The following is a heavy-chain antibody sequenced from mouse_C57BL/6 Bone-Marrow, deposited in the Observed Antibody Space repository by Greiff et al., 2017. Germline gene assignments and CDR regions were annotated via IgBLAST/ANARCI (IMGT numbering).Heavy chain of an antibody. CDR2: ICYDGSN. Sequence: VQLQQSGPGLVKPSQSLSLTCSVTGYSITSGYYWNWIRQFPGNKLEWMGYICYDGSNNYNPSLKNRISITRDTSKNQFFLKLNSVTTEDTATYYCARDSSGPYYFDYWGQGTTLTVSS. D-gene: IGHD3-2*02. J-gene: IGHJ2*01. V-gene: IGHV3-6*01. CDR1: GYSITSGYY. CDR3: ARDSSGPYYFDY.